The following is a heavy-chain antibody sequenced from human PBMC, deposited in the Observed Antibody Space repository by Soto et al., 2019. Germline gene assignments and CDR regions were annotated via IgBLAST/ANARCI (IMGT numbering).Heavy chain of an antibody. D-gene: IGHD3-22*01. CDR1: GYTFTSYG. J-gene: IGHJ6*02. CDR2: ISAYDGNT. V-gene: IGHV1-18*01. Sequence: ASVKVSCKASGYTFTSYGIDWVRQAPGQGLERLGWISAYDGNTKYAQILQGRVSLTTDTSTNTAYMELRSLRSDDTAMYFCTRGDYYVSSGSRNYYYYGMNVWGQGTTVTGS. CDR3: TRGDYYVSSGSRNYYYYGMNV.